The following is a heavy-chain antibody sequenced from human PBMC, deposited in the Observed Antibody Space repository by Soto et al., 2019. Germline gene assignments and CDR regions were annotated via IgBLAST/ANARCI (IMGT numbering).Heavy chain of an antibody. Sequence: QVQLVQSGAEVKKPGSSVKVSCKASGGTFSSYTISWVRQAPGQGLEWMGRIIPILGIANYAQKFQGRVTITADKSTSTAYMELSSLRSEDTAVYYCARDDYGDCSDWFDPWGQGTLVTVSS. V-gene: IGHV1-69*08. CDR2: IIPILGIA. D-gene: IGHD4-17*01. CDR3: ARDDYGDCSDWFDP. CDR1: GGTFSSYT. J-gene: IGHJ5*02.